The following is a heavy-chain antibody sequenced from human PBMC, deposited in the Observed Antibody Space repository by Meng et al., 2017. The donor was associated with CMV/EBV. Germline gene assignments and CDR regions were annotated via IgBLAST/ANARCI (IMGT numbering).Heavy chain of an antibody. Sequence: ASVKVSCKASGSTFTSYYMHWVRQAPGQGLEWMGIINPNAGTTNYAQKFQGRVTMTRDTSTSSVYMELSSLRSEDTAVYYCARDAVNWNSESDAFDIWGQGTMVTVSS. J-gene: IGHJ3*02. CDR2: INPNAGTT. CDR1: GSTFTSYY. CDR3: ARDAVNWNSESDAFDI. D-gene: IGHD1-7*01. V-gene: IGHV1-46*01.